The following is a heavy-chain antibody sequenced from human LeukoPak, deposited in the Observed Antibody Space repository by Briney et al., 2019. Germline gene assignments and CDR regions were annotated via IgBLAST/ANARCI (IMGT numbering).Heavy chain of an antibody. CDR2: ISGSGGST. Sequence: GGSLRLSCAASGFTFSSYAMSWVRQAPGKGLEWVSAISGSGGSTYYADSVKGRFTISRDNAKNTLYLQMNSLRAEDTAVYYCARDLDYGDYAHGYWGQGTLVTVSS. D-gene: IGHD4-17*01. CDR3: ARDLDYGDYAHGY. CDR1: GFTFSSYA. J-gene: IGHJ4*02. V-gene: IGHV3-23*01.